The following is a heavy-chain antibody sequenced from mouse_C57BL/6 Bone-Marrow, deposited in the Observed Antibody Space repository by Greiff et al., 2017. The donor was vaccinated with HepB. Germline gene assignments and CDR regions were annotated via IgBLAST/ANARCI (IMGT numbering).Heavy chain of an antibody. CDR3: TGDSSGYFDY. Sequence: EVMLVESGGGLVQPGGSMKLSCVASGFTFSNYWMNWVRQSPEKGLEWVAQIRLKSDNYATHYAESVKGRFTISRDDSKSSVYLQMNNLMAEDTGIYYCTGDSSGYFDYWGQGTTLTVTS. CDR2: IRLKSDNYAT. D-gene: IGHD3-2*02. CDR1: GFTFSNYW. V-gene: IGHV6-3*01. J-gene: IGHJ2*01.